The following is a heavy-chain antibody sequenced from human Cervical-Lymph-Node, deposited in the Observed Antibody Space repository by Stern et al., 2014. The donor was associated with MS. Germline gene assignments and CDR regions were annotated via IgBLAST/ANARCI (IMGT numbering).Heavy chain of an antibody. D-gene: IGHD3-22*01. Sequence: QVQLQESGPGLVKPSETLSLTCNVSGGSISNFYWSWIRQPPGKGLEWIGYIYDSGDINYNPSLKGRVTISADTSKNQFSLNLSSVTAADTAVYYCANGGYFYDTSGYHEPYYYGMDVWGRGTTVTVSS. CDR1: GGSISNFY. V-gene: IGHV4-59*01. J-gene: IGHJ6*02. CDR2: IYDSGDI. CDR3: ANGGYFYDTSGYHEPYYYGMDV.